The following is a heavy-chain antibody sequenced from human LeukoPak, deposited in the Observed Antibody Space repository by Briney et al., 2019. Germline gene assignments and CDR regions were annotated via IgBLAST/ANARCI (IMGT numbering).Heavy chain of an antibody. Sequence: SETLSLTCAVYGGSFSGYYWSWIRQHPGKGLEWIGYIYYSGSTYYNPSLKSRVTISVDTSKNQFSLKLSSVTAADTAVYYCARDRSSSQHPNWFDPWGQGTLVTVSS. D-gene: IGHD6-6*01. V-gene: IGHV4-31*11. CDR3: ARDRSSSQHPNWFDP. CDR1: GGSFSGYY. CDR2: IYYSGST. J-gene: IGHJ5*02.